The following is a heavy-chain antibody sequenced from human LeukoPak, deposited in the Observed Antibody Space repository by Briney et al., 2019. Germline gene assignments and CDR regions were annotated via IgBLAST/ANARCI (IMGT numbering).Heavy chain of an antibody. V-gene: IGHV4-4*02. Sequence: PGGSLRLSCAASGFTVSSNYMSWVRQAPGKGLEWIGYIYHSGSTYYNPSLKSRVTISVDRSKNQFSLKLSSVTAADTAVYYCARADCSSTSCYGDDAFDIWGQGTMVTVSS. J-gene: IGHJ3*02. D-gene: IGHD2-2*01. CDR1: GFTVSSNY. CDR2: IYHSGST. CDR3: ARADCSSTSCYGDDAFDI.